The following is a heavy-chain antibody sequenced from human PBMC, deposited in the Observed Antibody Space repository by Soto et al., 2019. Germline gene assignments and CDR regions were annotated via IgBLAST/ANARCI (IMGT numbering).Heavy chain of an antibody. CDR2: IYTSGST. D-gene: IGHD1-7*01. J-gene: IGHJ6*02. Sequence: SETLSLTCTVSGGSISGYYWSWIRQPAGKGLEWIGRIYTSGSTNYNPSLKSRVTMSVDTSKNQFSLKLSSVTAADTAVYYCARDSNWNYGGYYYGMDVWGQGTTVTVSS. CDR1: GGSISGYY. V-gene: IGHV4-4*07. CDR3: ARDSNWNYGGYYYGMDV.